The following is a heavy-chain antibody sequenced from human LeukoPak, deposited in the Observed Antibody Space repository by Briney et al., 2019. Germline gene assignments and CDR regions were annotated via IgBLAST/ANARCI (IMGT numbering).Heavy chain of an antibody. D-gene: IGHD5-12*01. J-gene: IGHJ4*02. Sequence: ASVKVSCKASGYMFNSYGISWVRQAPGQGLEWMGWISAFNGNTNYARNFQDRVTMTTDTSTSTAYMELTSLGSDDTSVYYCARSPPSTGYDRFDTWGQGTLVTVSS. V-gene: IGHV1-18*01. CDR1: GYMFNSYG. CDR3: ARSPPSTGYDRFDT. CDR2: ISAFNGNT.